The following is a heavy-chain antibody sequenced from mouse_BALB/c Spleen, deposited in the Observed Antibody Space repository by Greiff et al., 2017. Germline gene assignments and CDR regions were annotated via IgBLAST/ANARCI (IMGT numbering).Heavy chain of an antibody. J-gene: IGHJ1*01. CDR1: GYTFTSYW. CDR2: IYPGSGST. V-gene: IGHV1S22*01. Sequence: LQQPGSELVRPGASVKLSCKASGYTFTSYWMHWVKQRHGQGLEWIGNIYPGSGSTNYDEKFKSKGTLTVDTSSSTAYMHLSSLTSEDSAVYYCTRSADYYGSSYVWYFDVWGAGTTVTVSS. D-gene: IGHD1-1*01. CDR3: TRSADYYGSSYVWYFDV.